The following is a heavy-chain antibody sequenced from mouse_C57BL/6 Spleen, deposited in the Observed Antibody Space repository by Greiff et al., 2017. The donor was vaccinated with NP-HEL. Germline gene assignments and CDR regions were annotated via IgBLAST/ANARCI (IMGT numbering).Heavy chain of an antibody. V-gene: IGHV1-61*01. CDR2: IYPSDSET. D-gene: IGHD2-5*01. CDR1: GYTFTSYW. J-gene: IGHJ4*01. CDR3: ARIYSNYAMDY. Sequence: QVQLKQPGAELVRPGSSVKLSCKASGYTFTSYWMDWVKQRPGQGLEWIGNIYPSDSETHYNQKFKDKATLTVDKSSSTAYMQLSSLTSEDSAVYYCARIYSNYAMDYWGQGTSGTVSS.